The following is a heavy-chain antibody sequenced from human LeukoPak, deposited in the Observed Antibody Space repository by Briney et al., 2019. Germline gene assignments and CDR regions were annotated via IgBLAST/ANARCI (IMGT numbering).Heavy chain of an antibody. D-gene: IGHD3-22*01. J-gene: IGHJ4*02. CDR3: ARFYDSSGYYYEPGHYFDY. Sequence: PGGSLRLSCAASGFTFSNYWMHWVRQAPGKGLVWVSRINEGGSVTDYADSVKGRFTISRDNAKNTLYLEMNSLRAEDTAVYYCARFYDSSGYYYEPGHYFDYWGQGTLVTVSS. CDR2: INEGGSVT. CDR1: GFTFSNYW. V-gene: IGHV3-74*01.